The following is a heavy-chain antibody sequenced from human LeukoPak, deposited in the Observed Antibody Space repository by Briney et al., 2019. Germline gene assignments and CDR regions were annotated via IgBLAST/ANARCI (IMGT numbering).Heavy chain of an antibody. CDR1: GGSISSGGYS. D-gene: IGHD6-6*01. J-gene: IGHJ6*02. Sequence: SQTLSLTCAVSGGSISSGGYSWSWIRQPPGKGLEWIGEINHSGSTNYNPSLKSRVTISVDTSKNQFSLKLSSVTAADTAVYYCARGRPRYGMDVWGQGTTVTVSS. CDR2: INHSGST. V-gene: IGHV4-30-2*01. CDR3: ARGRPRYGMDV.